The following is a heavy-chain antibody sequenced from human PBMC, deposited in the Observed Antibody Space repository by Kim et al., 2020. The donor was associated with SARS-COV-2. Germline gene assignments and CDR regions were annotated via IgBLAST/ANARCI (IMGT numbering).Heavy chain of an antibody. V-gene: IGHV4-4*09. CDR3: ARSSHEMDDAFDI. Sequence: YNPSLKSRVTISVDTSKNQFSLKLSSVTAADTAVYYCARSSHEMDDAFDIWGQGTMVTVSS. J-gene: IGHJ3*02.